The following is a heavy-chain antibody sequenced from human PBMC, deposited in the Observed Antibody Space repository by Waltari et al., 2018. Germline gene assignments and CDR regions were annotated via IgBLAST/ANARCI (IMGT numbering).Heavy chain of an antibody. V-gene: IGHV4-59*08. CDR1: GDFLGNDH. J-gene: IGHJ4*02. CDR3: ARLPTKYYDSIGWGFFDY. D-gene: IGHD3-22*01. CDR2: LRNTGAT. Sequence: HVQLQESGPGLVKPSETLSLMCTVSGDFLGNDHWAWIRQAPGKGLEWIAYLRNTGATKCTPSLESRVTISTVTSKKQFSLRLASVTAADTAVYYCARLPTKYYDSIGWGFFDYWGQGILVVVSS.